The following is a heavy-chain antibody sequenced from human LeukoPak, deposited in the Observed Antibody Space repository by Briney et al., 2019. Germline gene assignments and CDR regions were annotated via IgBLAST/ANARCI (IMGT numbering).Heavy chain of an antibody. CDR3: ARDLLLDS. CDR1: GYTFTGYY. J-gene: IGHJ4*02. Sequence: ASVKVSCKASGYTFTGYYMHWVRQAPGQGLEWMGWINPNSGVTNYAQNFQGRVTMTRDTSISTAFMELTSLRPDDTAVYYCARDLLLDSWGQGTLVTLSS. D-gene: IGHD5-18*01. CDR2: INPNSGVT. V-gene: IGHV1-2*02.